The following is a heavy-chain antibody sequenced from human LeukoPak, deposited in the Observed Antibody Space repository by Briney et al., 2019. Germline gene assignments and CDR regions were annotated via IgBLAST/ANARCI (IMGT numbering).Heavy chain of an antibody. Sequence: GSLRLSCAASGFTLSTNEMNWVRQAPGKGLEWVSYISSSGSSIYYADPVKGRFTISRDNAKNSLYLQMNSLRAEDTAVYYCARPGYYYGMDVWGQGTTVTVSS. CDR2: ISSSGSSI. CDR1: GFTLSTNE. CDR3: ARPGYYYGMDV. J-gene: IGHJ6*02. V-gene: IGHV3-48*03. D-gene: IGHD3-10*01.